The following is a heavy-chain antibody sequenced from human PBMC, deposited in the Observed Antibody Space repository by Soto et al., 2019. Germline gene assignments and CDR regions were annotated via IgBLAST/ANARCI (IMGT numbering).Heavy chain of an antibody. D-gene: IGHD2-8*02. Sequence: EVQLVESGGGLVEPGGSLRLSCAASGFTVGNAWMNWVRQAPGKGLEWVGRIKSRPEGGTTDYAAPVKGRFIISRDDSKNTLYLQMNSLNTDDTAVYYCAKLLDWRGQPAFDFWGQGTMVTVSS. J-gene: IGHJ3*01. CDR3: AKLLDWRGQPAFDF. CDR2: IKSRPEGGTT. CDR1: GFTVGNAW. V-gene: IGHV3-15*07.